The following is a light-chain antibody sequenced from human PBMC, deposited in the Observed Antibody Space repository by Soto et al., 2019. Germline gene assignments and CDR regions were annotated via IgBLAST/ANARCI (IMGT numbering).Light chain of an antibody. Sequence: QSALTQPASVSGSPGQSITISCTGTSSDVGSYNLVSWYQQHPGKAPKRMIYEGSKRPSGVSNRFSGSKSGNTACLTISGLQTEDEADYHCCSYTGSSTLVIFGGGTELTVL. V-gene: IGLV2-23*01. CDR3: CSYTGSSTLVI. CDR2: EGS. J-gene: IGLJ2*01. CDR1: SSDVGSYNL.